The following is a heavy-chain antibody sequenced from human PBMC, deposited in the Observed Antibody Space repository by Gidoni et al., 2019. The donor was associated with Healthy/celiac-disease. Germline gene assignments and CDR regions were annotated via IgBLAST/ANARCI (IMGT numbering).Heavy chain of an antibody. Sequence: LVGVWICLVTPGLSLRLSCAASGFTFSSYSMNWVRQAPGKGLEWVSSISSSSSYIYYADSVKGRFTISRDNAKNSLYLQMNSRRAEDTAVYYCAREFKSGYDYGSGSWIDYWGQGTLVTVSA. CDR3: AREFKSGYDYGSGSWIDY. V-gene: IGHV3-21*01. CDR2: ISSSSSYI. J-gene: IGHJ4*02. D-gene: IGHD3-10*01. CDR1: GFTFSSYS.